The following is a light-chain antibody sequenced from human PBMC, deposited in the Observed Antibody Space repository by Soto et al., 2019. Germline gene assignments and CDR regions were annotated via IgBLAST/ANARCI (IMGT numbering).Light chain of an antibody. CDR1: SSDVGASDY. CDR2: EVN. V-gene: IGLV2-8*01. CDR3: SSYTSSSTVI. J-gene: IGLJ2*01. Sequence: QSALTQPPSASGSPGQSVAISCTGTSSDVGASDYVSWYQQHSGKAPKLLLYEVNKRPSGVPDRFSGPKSGNTASLTISGLQAEDEADYYCSSYTSSSTVIFGGGTKLTVL.